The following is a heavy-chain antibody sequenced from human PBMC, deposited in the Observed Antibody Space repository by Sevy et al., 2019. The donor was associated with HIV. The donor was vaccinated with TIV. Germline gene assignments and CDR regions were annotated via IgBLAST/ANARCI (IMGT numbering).Heavy chain of an antibody. V-gene: IGHV4-34*01. Sequence: SETLSLTCAVFGESFVGHYWTWIRQPPGKGLEWIGESNHSANANYNPSLKSRVTISVDTSNNQFSLRLSSVTAADTAVYYCAKTSTVTTSALDSWGQGTLVTVSS. CDR3: AKTSTVTTSALDS. J-gene: IGHJ4*02. D-gene: IGHD4-17*01. CDR1: GESFVGHY. CDR2: SNHSANA.